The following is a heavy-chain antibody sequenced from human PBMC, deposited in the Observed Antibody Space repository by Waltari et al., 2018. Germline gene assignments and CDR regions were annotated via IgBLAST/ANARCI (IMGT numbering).Heavy chain of an antibody. CDR1: GGTFSSYA. J-gene: IGHJ3*02. D-gene: IGHD6-19*01. V-gene: IGHV1-69*05. Sequence: QVQLVQSGAEVKKPGSSVKVSCKASGGTFSSYAISWVRKAPGQGLEWMGGIIPIFGTANYAQKFQGRVTITTDESTSTAYMELSSLRSEDTAVYYCARDLSSSGWYALGAFDIWGQGTMVTVSS. CDR3: ARDLSSSGWYALGAFDI. CDR2: IIPIFGTA.